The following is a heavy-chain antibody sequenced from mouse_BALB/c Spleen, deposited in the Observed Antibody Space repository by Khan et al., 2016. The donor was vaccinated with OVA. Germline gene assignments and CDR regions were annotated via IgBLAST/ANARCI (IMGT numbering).Heavy chain of an antibody. Sequence: QIQLVQAGPELKKPGETVKISCKTSGYTFTNYGMNWVKQAPGKGLKWMGWINTYTGEPTYVDDFKGRFAFSLEASASTAYLQINNLKNEDTATYFCARRDYDYFDYWGQGTTLTVSS. CDR3: ARRDYDYFDY. D-gene: IGHD2-4*01. CDR2: INTYTGEP. J-gene: IGHJ2*01. CDR1: GYTFTNYG. V-gene: IGHV9-3-1*01.